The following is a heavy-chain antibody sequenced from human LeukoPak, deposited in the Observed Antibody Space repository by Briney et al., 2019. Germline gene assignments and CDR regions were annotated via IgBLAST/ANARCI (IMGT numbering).Heavy chain of an antibody. V-gene: IGHV3-23*01. CDR1: GFTFSSYA. J-gene: IGHJ4*02. CDR2: ISGSGGST. CDR3: AKGVCKGDYVCYYFDY. D-gene: IGHD4-17*01. Sequence: GGSLRLSCAASGFTFSSYAMSWVRQAPGRGLEWVSAISGSGGSTYYADSVKGRFTISRDNSKNTLYLQMNSLRAEDTAVYYCAKGVCKGDYVCYYFDYWGQGTLVTVPS.